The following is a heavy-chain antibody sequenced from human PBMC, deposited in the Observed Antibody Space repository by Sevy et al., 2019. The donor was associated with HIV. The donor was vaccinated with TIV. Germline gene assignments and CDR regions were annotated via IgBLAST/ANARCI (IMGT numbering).Heavy chain of an antibody. CDR3: AKDIVAVVGDAFDI. Sequence: GGSLRLSCAASGFSFISYAMNWVRQAPGKGLEWVSGISGSDGATYYAYSVKGRFSISRDNSKNTLYLQMDSLRAEDTAVYYCAKDIVAVVGDAFDIWGQGTMVTVSS. CDR1: GFSFISYA. V-gene: IGHV3-23*01. CDR2: ISGSDGAT. D-gene: IGHD2-15*01. J-gene: IGHJ3*02.